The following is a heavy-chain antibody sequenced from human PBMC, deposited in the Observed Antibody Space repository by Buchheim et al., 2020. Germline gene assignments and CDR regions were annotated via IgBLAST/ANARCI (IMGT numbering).Heavy chain of an antibody. CDR1: GFTFSSYE. Sequence: EVQLVESGGALVQPGGSLRLSCAASGFTFSSYEMNWVRQAPGKGLEWISYISSSGNSIYYADSVKGRFTISRDNAKNSLFLQMNSLRAEDTAVYYCARDHDAYSGIFDSWDQGTL. D-gene: IGHD5-24*01. J-gene: IGHJ4*02. CDR2: ISSSGNSI. V-gene: IGHV3-48*03. CDR3: ARDHDAYSGIFDS.